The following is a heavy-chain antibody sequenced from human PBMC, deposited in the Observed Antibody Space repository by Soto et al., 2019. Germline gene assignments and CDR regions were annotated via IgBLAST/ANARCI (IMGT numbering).Heavy chain of an antibody. J-gene: IGHJ4*02. CDR3: ARVALITIFGVLIPYYFDY. CDR1: GYTFTSYD. D-gene: IGHD3-3*01. CDR2: MNPNSGNT. V-gene: IGHV1-8*01. Sequence: QVQLVQSGAEVKKPGASVKVSCKASGYTFTSYDINWVRQATGQGLEWMGWMNPNSGNTGYAQKFQGRVTMTRSTSISTAYMELSSLRSEDTAVYYCARVALITIFGVLIPYYFDYWGQGTLVTVSS.